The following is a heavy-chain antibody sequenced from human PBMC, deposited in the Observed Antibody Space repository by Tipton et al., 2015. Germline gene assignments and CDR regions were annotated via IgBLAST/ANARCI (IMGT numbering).Heavy chain of an antibody. CDR2: IYYSGST. CDR3: ARARGRHGGLFDS. CDR1: GGSISSSLHY. Sequence: TLSLTCTVSGGSISSSLHYWGWIRQPPGKGLEWIGSIYYSGSTNYNPSLKSRVTISVDTSKTQFSLKMSSVTASDTAVYYCARARGRHGGLFDSWGQGILVTVSS. V-gene: IGHV4-39*07. J-gene: IGHJ4*02. D-gene: IGHD4-23*01.